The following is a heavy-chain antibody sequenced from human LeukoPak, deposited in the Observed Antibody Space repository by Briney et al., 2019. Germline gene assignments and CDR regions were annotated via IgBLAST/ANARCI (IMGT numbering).Heavy chain of an antibody. V-gene: IGHV4-59*11. Sequence: PSETLSLTCTVSGASISSHYWSWIRQPPGKGLEWIGNIYYSGSTDYNPPLKSRVTISVDTSKNQFSLKLSSVTAADTALYYCARGRPGTTVTSNYYFDYWGQGTLVTVSS. CDR1: GASISSHY. D-gene: IGHD4-11*01. CDR2: IYYSGST. CDR3: ARGRPGTTVTSNYYFDY. J-gene: IGHJ4*02.